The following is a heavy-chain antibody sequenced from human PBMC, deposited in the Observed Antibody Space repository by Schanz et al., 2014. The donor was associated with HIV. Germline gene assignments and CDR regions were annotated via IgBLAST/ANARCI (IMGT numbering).Heavy chain of an antibody. D-gene: IGHD3-10*01. Sequence: EVHLVESGGGMVQPGGSLRLSCAASGFTYSDNAMAWVRQAPGKGLEWVSGISGSGGNTFYADSVKGRFTISRDNSKNTLYLQMNSLRAEDTAVYSCTKDQGLVRPPDYWGQGTLVTVSS. V-gene: IGHV3-23*04. CDR1: GFTYSDNA. CDR2: ISGSGGNT. J-gene: IGHJ4*02. CDR3: TKDQGLVRPPDY.